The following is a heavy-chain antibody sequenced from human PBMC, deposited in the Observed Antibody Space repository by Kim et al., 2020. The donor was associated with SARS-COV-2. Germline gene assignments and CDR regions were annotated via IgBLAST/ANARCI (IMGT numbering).Heavy chain of an antibody. D-gene: IGHD3-3*01. Sequence: SVKVSCKASGGTFSSYAISWVRQAPGQGLEWMGGIIPIFGTANYAQKFQGRVTITADESTSTAYMELSSLRSEDTAVYYCAREPVLSSGYYTYGMDVWGQGTTVTVSS. V-gene: IGHV1-69*13. CDR3: AREPVLSSGYYTYGMDV. CDR2: IIPIFGTA. J-gene: IGHJ6*02. CDR1: GGTFSSYA.